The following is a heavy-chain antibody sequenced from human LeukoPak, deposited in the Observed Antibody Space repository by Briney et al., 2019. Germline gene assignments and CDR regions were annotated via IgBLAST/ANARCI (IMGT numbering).Heavy chain of an antibody. Sequence: SETLSLTCTVSGGSVSSSTYYWGWIRQPPGKWLEWIGSIYYSGSIYYNPSLKSRVTISVDTSKNQFSLKLTSVTAADTAVYYCARHDYGASNWFDPWGQGTLVSVSS. CDR1: GGSVSSSTYY. V-gene: IGHV4-39*01. J-gene: IGHJ5*02. D-gene: IGHD4-17*01. CDR2: IYYSGSI. CDR3: ARHDYGASNWFDP.